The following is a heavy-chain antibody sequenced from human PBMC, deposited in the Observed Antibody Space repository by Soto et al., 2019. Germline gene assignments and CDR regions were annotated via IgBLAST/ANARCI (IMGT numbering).Heavy chain of an antibody. V-gene: IGHV4-38-2*01. D-gene: IGHD3-22*01. CDR1: GYSISSGYY. J-gene: IGHJ5*02. CDR3: ARVGRLGEEGEPLTMIVVDYRWS. CDR2: IYHSGST. Sequence: NPSETLSLTCAVSGYSISSGYYWGWIRQPPGKGLEWIGSIYHSGSTYYNPSLKSRVTISVDTSKNQFSLKLSSVTAADTAVYYCARVGRLGEEGEPLTMIVVDYRWSWGQGTLVTVSS.